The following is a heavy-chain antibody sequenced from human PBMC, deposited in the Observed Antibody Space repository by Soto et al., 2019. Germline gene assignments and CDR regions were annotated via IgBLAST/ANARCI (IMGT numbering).Heavy chain of an antibody. J-gene: IGHJ3*02. D-gene: IGHD3-22*01. CDR2: IYYSGST. CDR3: ARDFFPRSVWWENYYDSSGYSAFDI. CDR1: GGSISSVGYY. Sequence: SETLSLTCTVSGGSISSVGYYWSWIRQHPGKGLEWIGYIYYSGSTYYNPSLESRVTISVDTSKNQFSLKLSSVTAADTAVYYCARDFFPRSVWWENYYDSSGYSAFDIWGQGTMVTVSS. V-gene: IGHV4-31*03.